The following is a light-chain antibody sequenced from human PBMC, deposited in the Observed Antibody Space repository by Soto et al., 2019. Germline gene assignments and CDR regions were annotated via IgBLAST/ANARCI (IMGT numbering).Light chain of an antibody. CDR1: SSDVGSYNL. Sequence: QSVLTQPASVSGSPGQSITISCTGTSSDVGSYNLVSWYQQHPGKAPKLMIYEGSKRPSGVSNRFSGSKSGNTASLTISGLQAEYVADYYCCSYAGSSLRVFGGWTKVTVL. V-gene: IGLV2-23*01. J-gene: IGLJ2*01. CDR2: EGS. CDR3: CSYAGSSLRV.